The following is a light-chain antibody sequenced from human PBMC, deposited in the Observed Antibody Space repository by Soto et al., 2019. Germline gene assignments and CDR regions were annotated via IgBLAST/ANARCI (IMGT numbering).Light chain of an antibody. V-gene: IGKV3-15*01. CDR1: QNVNSN. J-gene: IGKJ2*01. CDR2: NVS. CDR3: QQYNTLNT. Sequence: EIAMTQSPATLSVSPGQRATLSCRASQNVNSNLAWYQQKPGHAPSLLMYNVSTRATGFPARFSGSGSGTEFTLTISSLQSEDSAIYYCQQYNTLNTFGQGTKLKIK.